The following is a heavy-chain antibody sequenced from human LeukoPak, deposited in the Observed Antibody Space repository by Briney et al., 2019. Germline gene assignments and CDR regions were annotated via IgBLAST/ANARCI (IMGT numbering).Heavy chain of an antibody. V-gene: IGHV3-33*08. CDR2: IWYDGSNK. D-gene: IGHD6-13*01. CDR1: GFTFSSYG. Sequence: PGRSLRLSCAASGFTFSSYGMHWVRQAPGKGLEWVAVIWYDGSNKYYADSVKGRFTISRDNSKNTLYLQMNSLRAEDTAVYYCAAGIAAADDYWGQGTLVTVSS. J-gene: IGHJ4*02. CDR3: AAGIAAADDY.